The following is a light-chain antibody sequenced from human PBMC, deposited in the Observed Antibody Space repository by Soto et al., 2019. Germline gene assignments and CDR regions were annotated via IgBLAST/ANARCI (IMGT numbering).Light chain of an antibody. CDR3: EPYMTYST. Sequence: DIQMTQSPSTLSASVGDRVTITCRASQSLRGWLAWYQQRPGKAPKALIYDASTLANGVPSRFNGSGSGTEFTLTISSLQPDDFATYYCEPYMTYSTFGQGTRLEI. V-gene: IGKV1-5*01. CDR2: DAS. CDR1: QSLRGW. J-gene: IGKJ5*01.